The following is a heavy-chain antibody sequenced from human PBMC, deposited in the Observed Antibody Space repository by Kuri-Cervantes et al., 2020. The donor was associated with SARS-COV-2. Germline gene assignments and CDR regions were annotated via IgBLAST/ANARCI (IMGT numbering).Heavy chain of an antibody. CDR2: INSDGSST. CDR3: ARGSEAGYYYFDY. D-gene: IGHD3-9*01. Sequence: GGSLRLSCAASGFTFSSYWMHWVRQAPGKGLVWVSRINSDGSSTSYADSVKGRFTISRDNAKNTLYLQMNSLRAEDTAVYYCARGSEAGYYYFDYWGQGTLVTVSS. J-gene: IGHJ4*02. V-gene: IGHV3-74*01. CDR1: GFTFSSYW.